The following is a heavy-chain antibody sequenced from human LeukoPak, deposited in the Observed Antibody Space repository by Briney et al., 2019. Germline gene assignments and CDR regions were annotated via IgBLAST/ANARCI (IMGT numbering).Heavy chain of an antibody. CDR2: ISYDGSNK. Sequence: QSGRSLRLSCAASGFTFSSYGMHWVRQAPGKGLEWVAVISYDGSNKYYADSVKGRFTISRDNSKNTLYLQMNSLRAEDTAVYYCAKNTARGSDGTDYWGQGTLVTVSS. V-gene: IGHV3-30*18. CDR1: GFTFSSYG. J-gene: IGHJ4*02. CDR3: AKNTARGSDGTDY. D-gene: IGHD5-18*01.